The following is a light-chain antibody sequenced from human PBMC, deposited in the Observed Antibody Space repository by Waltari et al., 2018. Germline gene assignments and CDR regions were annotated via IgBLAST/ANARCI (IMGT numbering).Light chain of an antibody. CDR3: QQSFLAPFT. CDR1: QSIGTY. Sequence: DIQMTPSPSSLSASVRDRVTISRRASQSIGTYFNWYQFKPGQAPKLLIYGASKLHTGVPSRFSGSGSETDFTLSVTGLQPEDFATYYCQQSFLAPFTFGPGTRVEVK. J-gene: IGKJ3*01. V-gene: IGKV1-39*01. CDR2: GAS.